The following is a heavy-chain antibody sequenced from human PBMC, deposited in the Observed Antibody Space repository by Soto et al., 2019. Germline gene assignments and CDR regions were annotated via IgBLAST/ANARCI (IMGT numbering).Heavy chain of an antibody. CDR3: AKAYSSSWFSHYYYYGMDV. CDR2: ISYDGSNK. CDR1: GFTFSSHG. D-gene: IGHD6-13*01. Sequence: GGSLRLSCAASGFTFSSHGMHWVRQAPGKGLEWVAVISYDGSNKYYADSVKGRFTISRDNSKNTLYLQMNSLRAEDTAVYYCAKAYSSSWFSHYYYYGMDVWGLGTTVTVSS. J-gene: IGHJ6*02. V-gene: IGHV3-30*18.